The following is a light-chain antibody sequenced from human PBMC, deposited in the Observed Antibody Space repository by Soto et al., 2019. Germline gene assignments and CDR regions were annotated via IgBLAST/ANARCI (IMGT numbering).Light chain of an antibody. J-gene: IGKJ1*01. V-gene: IGKV3-15*01. CDR1: QSVSSN. Sequence: EIVLTQSPAPPSVSPGERATPSCRASQSVSSNLAWYQQKPGQAPRLLIYGASTRATGIPARFSGSGSGTEFTLTISSLQSEDFAVYYCQQYGSSPTFGQGTKVDIK. CDR3: QQYGSSPT. CDR2: GAS.